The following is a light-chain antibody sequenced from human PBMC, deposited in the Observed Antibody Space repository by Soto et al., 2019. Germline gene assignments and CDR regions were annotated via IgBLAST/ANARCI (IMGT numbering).Light chain of an antibody. V-gene: IGKV3-20*01. CDR2: GAS. CDR3: QQYGSSPLFT. J-gene: IGKJ3*01. Sequence: EIVLTQSPGTLSLSPGERATLSCRASQSVSSSCLAWYQQKPGQAPRLLIYGASSRATGIPDRFSGSGSGTDFILTISRLEPEDFAVYYCQQYGSSPLFTFGPGTKVDIK. CDR1: QSVSSSC.